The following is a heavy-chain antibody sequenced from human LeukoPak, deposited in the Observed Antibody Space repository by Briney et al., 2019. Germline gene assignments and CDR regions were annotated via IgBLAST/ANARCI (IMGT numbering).Heavy chain of an antibody. CDR1: GGSFSGYY. J-gene: IGHJ6*03. D-gene: IGHD6-13*01. Sequence: SETLSFTCAVYGGSFSGYYWSWIRQPPGKGLEWIGEINHSGSTNYNPSLKSRVTISVDTSKNQFSLKLSSVTAADTAVYYCARDQIYSSSWYEGFYYYYYMDVWGKGTTVTVSS. CDR2: INHSGST. CDR3: ARDQIYSSSWYEGFYYYYYMDV. V-gene: IGHV4-34*01.